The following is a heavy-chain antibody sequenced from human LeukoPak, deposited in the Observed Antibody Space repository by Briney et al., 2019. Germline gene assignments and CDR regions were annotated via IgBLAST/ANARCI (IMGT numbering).Heavy chain of an antibody. CDR1: GYTFTSYA. V-gene: IGHV1-69*05. J-gene: IGHJ6*03. Sequence: SVKVSCKASGYTFTSYAISWVRQAPGQGLEWMGGIIPIFGTANYAQKFQGRVTITTDESTSTAYMELSSLRSEDTAVYYCARGGATTVARTIYYYYMDVWGKGTTVTVSS. CDR3: ARGGATTVARTIYYYYMDV. CDR2: IIPIFGTA. D-gene: IGHD4-23*01.